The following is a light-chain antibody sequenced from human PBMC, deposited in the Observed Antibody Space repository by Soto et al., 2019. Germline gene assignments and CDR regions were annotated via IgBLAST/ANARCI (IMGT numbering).Light chain of an antibody. CDR3: CSYAGTSWV. Sequence: QSALTQPRSVSGSPGQSVTISCTGTSSDVGGYNYVSWYQQYPGKAPKLMIYDVSKRPSGVPDRFSGSKSGNTASLTISWLQAEEEADYHCCSYAGTSWVFGGGTKLTVL. CDR1: SSDVGGYNY. V-gene: IGLV2-11*01. CDR2: DVS. J-gene: IGLJ3*02.